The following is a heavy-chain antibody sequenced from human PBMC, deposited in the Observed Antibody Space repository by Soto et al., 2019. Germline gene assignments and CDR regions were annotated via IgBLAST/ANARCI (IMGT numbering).Heavy chain of an antibody. CDR2: IWYDGSNK. CDR1: RFTVSSNY. CDR3: VRDRDLGGDMAHGDF. Sequence: PGGSLRLSCAASRFTVSSNYMSWVRQAPGKGLEWVAVIWYDGSNKYYADSVKGRFTISADRGRNSVFLQLNSLRDEDTAVYYCVRDRDLGGDMAHGDFWGQGTLVTVSS. V-gene: IGHV3-33*08. D-gene: IGHD2-21*01. J-gene: IGHJ4*01.